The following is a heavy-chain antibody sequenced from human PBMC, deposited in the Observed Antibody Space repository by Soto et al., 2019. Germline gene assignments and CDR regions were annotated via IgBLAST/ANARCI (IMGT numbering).Heavy chain of an antibody. V-gene: IGHV3-23*01. CDR3: AKGSWVHHGSEGGNWLDP. Sequence: EVQLLESGGGLVQPGGSLRLSCAVSGVTFSNFAMNWVRQAPGKGLEWVSGISHSGTSTYYADSVKGRFTISRDNSKNKLYLQMNSLRADDTAVYYCAKGSWVHHGSEGGNWLDPWGQGTLVTVSS. CDR2: ISHSGTST. CDR1: GVTFSNFA. D-gene: IGHD3-10*01. J-gene: IGHJ5*02.